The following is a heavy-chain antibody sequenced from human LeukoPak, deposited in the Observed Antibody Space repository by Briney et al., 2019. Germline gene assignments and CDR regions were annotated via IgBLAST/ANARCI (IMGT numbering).Heavy chain of an antibody. J-gene: IGHJ3*02. CDR2: IYYSGST. V-gene: IGHV4-59*01. Sequence: SETLSLTCTVSGGSISSYYWSWIRQPPGKGLEWIGYIYYSGSTNYNPSLKNRVTISVDTSKNQFSLKLSSVTAADTAVYYCARDHDDAFDIWGQGTMVTVSS. CDR3: ARDHDDAFDI. CDR1: GGSISSYY.